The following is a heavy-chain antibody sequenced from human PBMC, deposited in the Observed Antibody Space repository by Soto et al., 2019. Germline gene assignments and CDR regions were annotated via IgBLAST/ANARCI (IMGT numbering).Heavy chain of an antibody. D-gene: IGHD5-18*01. J-gene: IGHJ4*02. CDR1: GGSISNAAYS. CDR2: IYPSGMP. Sequence: SETLSLTCTVSGGSISNAAYSWSWIRQPPGKGLEWIGYIYPSGMPFYNPSLRSRVTISIDRSNDQFSLNLKSVTAADTAVYYCARERGGYGLFDSWGQGTPVTVSS. CDR3: ARERGGYGLFDS. V-gene: IGHV4-30-2*01.